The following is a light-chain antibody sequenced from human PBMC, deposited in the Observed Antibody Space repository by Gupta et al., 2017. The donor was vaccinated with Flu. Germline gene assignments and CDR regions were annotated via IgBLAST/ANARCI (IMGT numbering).Light chain of an antibody. Sequence: DIQMTQSPSSLSASVGDRVTISCRASQGISNYLAWYQQKPGKVPRLLISAISTLQSGVPSRFSGSGSGTDFTLTITSLQPEDVATYYCQNYNGAPFTFGPGTKVDIK. CDR2: AIS. CDR1: QGISNY. J-gene: IGKJ3*01. CDR3: QNYNGAPFT. V-gene: IGKV1-27*01.